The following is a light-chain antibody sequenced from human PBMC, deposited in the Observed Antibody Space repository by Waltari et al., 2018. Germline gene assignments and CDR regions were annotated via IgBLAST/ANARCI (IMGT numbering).Light chain of an antibody. CDR1: SSNIGRNT. J-gene: IGLJ2*01. CDR3: AAWDDSLNGVG. V-gene: IGLV1-44*01. Sequence: QYVLTQPPSASGTPGQRVAISCSGSSSNIGRNTVNWYQQLPGTAPKLLIYFNDPRPSGVPDRFSGSKSGTSASLAISGLRSEDEADYYCAAWDDSLNGVGFGGGTKLTVL. CDR2: FND.